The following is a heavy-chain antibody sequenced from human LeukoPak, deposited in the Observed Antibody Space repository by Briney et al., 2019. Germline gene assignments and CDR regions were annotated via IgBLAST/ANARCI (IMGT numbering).Heavy chain of an antibody. J-gene: IGHJ4*01. CDR2: IYPDDSDT. D-gene: IGHD2-21*02. CDR1: GYRFTSYW. CDR3: AIGGDSTSNCYWCFYY. Sequence: GESLKISCKGSGYRFTSYWIGWVRQMPGKGREWMGLIYPDDSDTRYSPSFQGQVTISADKSISTAYLQWSSLKASDTAMYYCAIGGDSTSNCYWCFYYWGQGTLVILSS. V-gene: IGHV5-51*01.